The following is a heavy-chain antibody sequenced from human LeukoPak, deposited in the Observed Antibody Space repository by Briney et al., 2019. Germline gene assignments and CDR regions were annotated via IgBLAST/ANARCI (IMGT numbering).Heavy chain of an antibody. D-gene: IGHD6-13*01. CDR1: GFTFSSYG. J-gene: IGHJ4*02. V-gene: IGHV3-23*01. Sequence: GGSLRLSCEASGFTFSSYGMSWVRQAPGKGLEWVSGITDSGDYTYYADSVKGRFTISRDNSKNSLFLQMNSLRAEDTAVYYCARDPITPSSWYGYDYWGQGTLVTVSS. CDR2: ITDSGDYT. CDR3: ARDPITPSSWYGYDY.